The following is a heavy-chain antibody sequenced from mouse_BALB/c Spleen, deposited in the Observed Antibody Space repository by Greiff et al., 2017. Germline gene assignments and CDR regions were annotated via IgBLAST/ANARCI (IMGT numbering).Heavy chain of an antibody. Sequence: QVQLQQPEAELVKPGASVKLSCKASGYTFTSYWMHWVKQRPGQGLEWIGEINPSNGRTNYNEKFKSKATLTVDKSSSTAYMQLSSLTSEDSAVYYCARRMGYDGYPYWYFDVWGAGTTVTVSS. D-gene: IGHD2-3*01. CDR2: INPSNGRT. CDR3: ARRMGYDGYPYWYFDV. V-gene: IGHV1S81*02. CDR1: GYTFTSYW. J-gene: IGHJ1*01.